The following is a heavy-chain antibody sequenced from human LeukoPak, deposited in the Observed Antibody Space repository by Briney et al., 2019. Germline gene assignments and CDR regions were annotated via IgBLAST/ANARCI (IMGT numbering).Heavy chain of an antibody. CDR2: IYHSGST. J-gene: IGHJ4*02. D-gene: IGHD3-10*01. V-gene: IGHV4-30-2*01. CDR3: ARDRRNYYGSGSYYDY. Sequence: SKTLSLTCTVSGGSISSGGYYWSWIRQPPGKGLEWIGYIYHSGSTYYNPSLKSRVTISVDRSKNQFSLKLSSVTAADTAVYYCARDRRNYYGSGSYYDYWGQGTLVTVSS. CDR1: GGSISSGGYY.